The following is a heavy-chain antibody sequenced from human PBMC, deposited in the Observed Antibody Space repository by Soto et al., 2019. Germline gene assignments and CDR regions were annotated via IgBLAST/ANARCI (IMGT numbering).Heavy chain of an antibody. CDR1: GFTFNKYW. CDR3: VRGALGSYYFDY. V-gene: IGHV3-74*01. D-gene: IGHD3-16*01. CDR2: IKYDATST. Sequence: EVQLVESGGGLFQPGGSLRLSCAASGFTFNKYWIHWVRQAPGTGLVWVSRIKYDATSTNYADSVKGRFSISRDNAQNTVYLQMSSRRGDDTAVYYCVRGALGSYYFDYWGQGTLVTVSS. J-gene: IGHJ4*02.